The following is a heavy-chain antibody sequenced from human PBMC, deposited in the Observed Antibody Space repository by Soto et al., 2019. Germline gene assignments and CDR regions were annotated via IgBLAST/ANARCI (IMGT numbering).Heavy chain of an antibody. CDR3: ARDLHYYDTSGHYYSFYGLDV. V-gene: IGHV4-30-2*01. Sequence: SETLSLTCAVSGDSISRGDYSWSWIRQPPGKGLEWIGYIYRSGGTYYNPSLRSRVNISVDRSKNQFSLKLNSVTAADTAVYYCARDLHYYDTSGHYYSFYGLDVWGQGTTVTVSS. D-gene: IGHD3-22*01. J-gene: IGHJ6*02. CDR2: IYRSGGT. CDR1: GDSISRGDYS.